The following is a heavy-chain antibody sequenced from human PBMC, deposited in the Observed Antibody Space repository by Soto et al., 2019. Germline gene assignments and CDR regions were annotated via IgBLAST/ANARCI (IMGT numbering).Heavy chain of an antibody. Sequence: PGGSLRLSCAASGFAFSSYTMSWVRQTPGKGLEWVSSISASGGSTYYGDSLKGRFTISRDNSKNTLNLHIKSLGVEDSAVYYCAKDRGGFARGWEYYEFWGQGTQVTVS. CDR2: ISASGGST. D-gene: IGHD6-19*01. J-gene: IGHJ4*02. V-gene: IGHV3-23*01. CDR1: GFAFSSYT. CDR3: AKDRGGFARGWEYYEF.